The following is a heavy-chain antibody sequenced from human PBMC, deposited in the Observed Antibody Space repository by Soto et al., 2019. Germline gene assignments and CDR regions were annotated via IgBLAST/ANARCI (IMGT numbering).Heavy chain of an antibody. Sequence: QVQLVQSGAEVQKPGSSVKVSCKASGGVFRNYAINWVRQAPGQGREWMGGIIPVFGTADYPQKFQGRVTITADEATTTAYMELTSLKSEDTAVYFCARDRWGSYSFDSWGQGTLVPVAS. CDR3: ARDRWGSYSFDS. D-gene: IGHD1-26*01. CDR1: GGVFRNYA. J-gene: IGHJ5*01. V-gene: IGHV1-69*01. CDR2: IIPVFGTA.